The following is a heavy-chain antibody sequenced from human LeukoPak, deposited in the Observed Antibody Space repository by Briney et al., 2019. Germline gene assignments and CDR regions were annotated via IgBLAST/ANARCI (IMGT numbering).Heavy chain of an antibody. J-gene: IGHJ1*01. V-gene: IGHV1-8*03. D-gene: IGHD1-1*01. CDR3: ARGPPTAQYFQH. Sequence: ASVKVSCKASGYTFATNHINWVRQATGQGLEWMGWMNPDSGNTGYAQNFQGRVTITWNTSISTAYMELSSLRSEDTAVYYCARGPPTAQYFQHWGQGTLVTVSS. CDR1: GYTFATNH. CDR2: MNPDSGNT.